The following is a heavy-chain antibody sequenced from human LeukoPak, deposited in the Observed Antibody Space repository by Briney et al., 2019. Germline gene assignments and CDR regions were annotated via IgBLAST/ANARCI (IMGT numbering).Heavy chain of an antibody. D-gene: IGHD3-22*01. V-gene: IGHV1-18*01. Sequence: ASVKVSCKASGYTFTSYGISWVRQAPGQGLEWMGCISAYNGNTNYAQKLQGRVTMTTDTSTSTAYMELRSLRSDDTAVYYCARDTYYYDSSGYYGGHFDYWGQGTLVTVSS. CDR2: ISAYNGNT. CDR3: ARDTYYYDSSGYYGGHFDY. CDR1: GYTFTSYG. J-gene: IGHJ4*02.